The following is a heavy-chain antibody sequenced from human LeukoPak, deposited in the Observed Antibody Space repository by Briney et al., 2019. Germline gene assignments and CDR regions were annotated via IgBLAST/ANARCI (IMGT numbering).Heavy chain of an antibody. J-gene: IGHJ4*02. V-gene: IGHV3-30*02. CDR3: VKEGFGSLES. D-gene: IGHD3-10*01. CDR2: IKFDGTNE. Sequence: QTGGSLRLSCAASGFSFSAFGMHWVRQAPGKGLEWVAFIKFDGTNEYYADSVKGRFTISRDDSENTLYLQMNSLRDDDTDVYYCVKEGFGSLESWGQGTLVTVSS. CDR1: GFSFSAFG.